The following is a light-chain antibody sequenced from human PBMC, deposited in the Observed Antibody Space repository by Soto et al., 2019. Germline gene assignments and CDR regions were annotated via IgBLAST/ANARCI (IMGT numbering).Light chain of an antibody. Sequence: DIQMTQSPSSLSASVGDRVTITCRASQDISVYLAWYQQKPGKVPKLLIYSASTLHSGGPSRFSGSGSGTDFTLTISSLQPEDVATYYCQKFNTAPLTFGQGTRLEIK. CDR3: QKFNTAPLT. V-gene: IGKV1-27*01. CDR1: QDISVY. CDR2: SAS. J-gene: IGKJ5*01.